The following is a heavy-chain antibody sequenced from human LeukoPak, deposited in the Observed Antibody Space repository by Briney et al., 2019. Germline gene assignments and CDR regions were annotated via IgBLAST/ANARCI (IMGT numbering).Heavy chain of an antibody. Sequence: SETLSLTCTVSGGSISSYYWSWIRQPPGKGLEWIGYIYYSGSTNYNPSLKSQVTISVDTSKNQFSLKLSSVTAADTAVYYCARVRTPYGYYGMDVWGQGTTVTVSS. J-gene: IGHJ6*02. D-gene: IGHD3-10*01. CDR1: GGSISSYY. CDR3: ARVRTPYGYYGMDV. V-gene: IGHV4-59*01. CDR2: IYYSGST.